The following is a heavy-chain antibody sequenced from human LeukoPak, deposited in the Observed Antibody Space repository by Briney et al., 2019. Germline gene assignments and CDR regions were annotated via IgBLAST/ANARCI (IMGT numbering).Heavy chain of an antibody. J-gene: IGHJ3*02. V-gene: IGHV1-69*13. CDR1: GGTVSSYA. CDR3: AVIAAAGHDAFDI. D-gene: IGHD6-13*01. Sequence: GASVKVSCKASGGTVSSYAISWVRQAPGQGLEWMGGIIPIFGTANYAQKFQGRVTITADESTSTAYMELSSLRSEDTAVYYCAVIAAAGHDAFDIWGQGTMVTVSS. CDR2: IIPIFGTA.